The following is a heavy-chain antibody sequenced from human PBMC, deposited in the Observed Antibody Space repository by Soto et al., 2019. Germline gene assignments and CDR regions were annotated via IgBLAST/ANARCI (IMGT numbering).Heavy chain of an antibody. V-gene: IGHV4-59*12. CDR1: GGSISSYY. CDR3: ARDPLDFRGPFFDN. CDR2: IFYTGTT. J-gene: IGHJ4*02. Sequence: SETLSLTCTVSGGSISSYYWSWIRQPPGKGLEWIGYIFYTGTTNYNSSLKSRVTISIDTSKNQFSLRLSSVTAADTAVYFCARDPLDFRGPFFDNWGQGTLVTVSS. D-gene: IGHD3-10*01.